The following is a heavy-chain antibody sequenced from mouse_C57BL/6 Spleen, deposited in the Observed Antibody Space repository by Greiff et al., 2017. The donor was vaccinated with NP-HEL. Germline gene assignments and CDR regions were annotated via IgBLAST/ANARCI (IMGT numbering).Heavy chain of an antibody. V-gene: IGHV1-55*01. CDR1: GYTFTSYW. CDR2: IYPGSGST. CDR3: AGTTVVAYYYAMDY. Sequence: QVQLKQSGAELVKPGASVKMSCKASGYTFTSYWITWVKQRPGQGLEWIGDIYPGSGSTNYNEKFKSKATLTVDTSSSTAYMQLSSLTSEDSAVYYCAGTTVVAYYYAMDYWGQGTSVTVSS. J-gene: IGHJ4*01. D-gene: IGHD1-1*01.